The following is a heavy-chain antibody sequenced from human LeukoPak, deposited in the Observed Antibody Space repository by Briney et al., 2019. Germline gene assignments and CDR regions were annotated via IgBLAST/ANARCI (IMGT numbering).Heavy chain of an antibody. CDR1: GGSFSGYY. Sequence: PSETLSLTCAVYGGSFSGYYWNWIRQPPGKGLEWIGEINHSGSTNYNPSLKSRVTISVDTSKNQFSLKLSSVTAADTAVYYCARFGVVASGTNCWGQGTLVTVSS. CDR2: INHSGST. D-gene: IGHD6-13*01. J-gene: IGHJ4*02. V-gene: IGHV4-34*01. CDR3: ARFGVVASGTNC.